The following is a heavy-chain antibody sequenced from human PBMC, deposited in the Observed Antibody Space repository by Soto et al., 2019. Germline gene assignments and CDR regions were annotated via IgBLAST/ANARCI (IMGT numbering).Heavy chain of an antibody. Sequence: GGSLRLSCAASGFNFGSYGMSWVRQAPGKGLEWVSGLTASGLNTYYTDSVKGRFTISRDNSRNTVYLQMSGLRVEDTAVFHCAKGLGNAKEVWGQGTTVTVSS. V-gene: IGHV3-23*01. J-gene: IGHJ6*02. D-gene: IGHD2-8*01. CDR3: AKGLGNAKEV. CDR1: GFNFGSYG. CDR2: LTASGLNT.